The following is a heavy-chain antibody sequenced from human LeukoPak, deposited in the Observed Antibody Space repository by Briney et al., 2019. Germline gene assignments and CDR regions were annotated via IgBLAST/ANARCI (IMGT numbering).Heavy chain of an antibody. V-gene: IGHV3-7*01. Sequence: GVSLRLSCVASGFSFSTYAMNWVRQAPGKGLEWVANIKQDGSEKYYVDSVKCRFTISRDNAKNSLYLQMNSLRAEDTAVYYCARELLGHGYNSGDFDYWGQGTLVTVSS. J-gene: IGHJ4*02. CDR3: ARELLGHGYNSGDFDY. D-gene: IGHD5-24*01. CDR1: GFSFSTYA. CDR2: IKQDGSEK.